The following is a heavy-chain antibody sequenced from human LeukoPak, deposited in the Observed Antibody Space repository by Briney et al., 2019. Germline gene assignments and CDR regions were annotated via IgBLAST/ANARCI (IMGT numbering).Heavy chain of an antibody. CDR2: INHSGTT. CDR3: ARDNYYYGSGSYALFDY. J-gene: IGHJ4*02. Sequence: PSETLSLTCAVYGGSFSGYYWSWIRQPPGKGLEWIGEINHSGTTNYNSSLKSRVTVSVDTSKNQFSLKLSSVTAADTAVYYCARDNYYYGSGSYALFDYWGQGTLVTVSS. D-gene: IGHD3-10*01. CDR1: GGSFSGYY. V-gene: IGHV4-34*01.